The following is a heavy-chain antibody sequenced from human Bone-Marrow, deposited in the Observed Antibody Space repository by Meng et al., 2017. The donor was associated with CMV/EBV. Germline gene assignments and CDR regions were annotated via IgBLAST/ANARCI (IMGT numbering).Heavy chain of an antibody. CDR1: GYTFTSYY. D-gene: IGHD4-23*01. CDR2: INPSGGST. J-gene: IGHJ6*02. Sequence: ASVKVSCKASGYTFTSYYMHWVRQAPGQGLEWMGIINPSGGSTSYAQKFQGRVTMTRDTSTSTVYMELSSLRSEDTAVYYCARGRYGGAYYYYGMAFWGPGNTVNVSS. CDR3: ARGRYGGAYYYYGMAF. V-gene: IGHV1-46*01.